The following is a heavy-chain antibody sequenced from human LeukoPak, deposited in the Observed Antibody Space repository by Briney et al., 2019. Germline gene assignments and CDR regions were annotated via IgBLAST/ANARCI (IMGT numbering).Heavy chain of an antibody. CDR1: GGSISSGSYY. J-gene: IGHJ6*03. CDR2: IYTSGST. V-gene: IGHV4-61*02. Sequence: PSETLSLTCTVSGGSISSGSYYWSWIRQPAGKGLEWIGRIYTSGSTNYNPSLKSRVTISVDTSKNQFSLKLSSVTAADTAVYYCARDVKTLGYCSSTSCPHSYYYYYMDVWGKGTTVTVSS. D-gene: IGHD2-2*01. CDR3: ARDVKTLGYCSSTSCPHSYYYYYMDV.